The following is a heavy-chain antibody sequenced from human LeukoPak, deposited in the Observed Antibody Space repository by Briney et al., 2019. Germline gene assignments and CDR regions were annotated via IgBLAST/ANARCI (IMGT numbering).Heavy chain of an antibody. D-gene: IGHD2-21*02. CDR2: INPNSGGT. CDR3: ARGISYCGGDCSDY. J-gene: IGHJ4*02. Sequence: ASVKVSCKASGYTFTGYYMHWMRQAPGQGLEWMGWINPNSGGTNYAQKFQGRVTMTRDTSISTAYMELSRVRSGDTAVYYCARGISYCGGDCSDYWGQGTLVTVSS. CDR1: GYTFTGYY. V-gene: IGHV1-2*02.